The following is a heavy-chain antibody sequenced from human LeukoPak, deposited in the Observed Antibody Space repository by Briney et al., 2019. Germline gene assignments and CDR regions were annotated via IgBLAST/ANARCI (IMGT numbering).Heavy chain of an antibody. CDR3: VGDTPPGGDYYLDY. Sequence: GESLRLSCAASGFSFSTYGMHWVRQAPGKGLEWVALIWNAGTNTYYADSVKGRFTISRDNSKDTLYLQMNSLRGEDTAVYYCVGDTPPGGDYYLDYWGQGTLVIVSS. CDR2: IWNAGTNT. CDR1: GFSFSTYG. V-gene: IGHV3-33*01. J-gene: IGHJ4*02. D-gene: IGHD3-16*01.